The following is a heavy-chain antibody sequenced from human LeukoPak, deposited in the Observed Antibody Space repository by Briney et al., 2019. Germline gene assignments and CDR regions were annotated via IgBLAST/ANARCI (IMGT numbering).Heavy chain of an antibody. CDR2: IYHSGST. J-gene: IGHJ4*02. Sequence: SETLSLTCALSGGSLSSSKCWSWVRQPPGKGLEWIGKIYHSGSTNYNPSLKSRVTISVDKSKNQFSLKLSSVTAADTAVYYCARAIVGSSWPFDYWGQGTLVTVSS. D-gene: IGHD6-13*01. CDR3: ARAIVGSSWPFDY. V-gene: IGHV4-4*02. CDR1: GGSLSSSKC.